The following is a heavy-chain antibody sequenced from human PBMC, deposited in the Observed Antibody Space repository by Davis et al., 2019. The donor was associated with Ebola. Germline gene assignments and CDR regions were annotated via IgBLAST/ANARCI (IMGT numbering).Heavy chain of an antibody. CDR3: ICSQQPFDY. CDR1: GFTFSGSA. Sequence: GESLKISCAASGFTFSGSAMHWVRQASGKGLEWVGRITSKANSYATAYAASVKGRFTISRDDSKNTAYLQMNSLKTEDTAVYYCICSQQPFDYWGQGTLVTVSS. V-gene: IGHV3-73*01. CDR2: ITSKANSYAT. J-gene: IGHJ4*02. D-gene: IGHD3-10*02.